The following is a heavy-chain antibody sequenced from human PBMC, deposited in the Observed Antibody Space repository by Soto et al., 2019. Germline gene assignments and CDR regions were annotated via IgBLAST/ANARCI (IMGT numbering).Heavy chain of an antibody. CDR1: GFTFSSYA. V-gene: IGHV3-23*01. J-gene: IGHJ4*02. CDR2: ISGSGGST. Sequence: PGGSLRLSCAASGFTFSSYAMGWVRQAPGKGLEWVSAISGSGGSTYYADSVKGRFTISVDTSKNQFSLKLSSVTAADTAVYYCAREYSSSWYDYWGQGTLVTVSS. D-gene: IGHD6-13*01. CDR3: AREYSSSWYDY.